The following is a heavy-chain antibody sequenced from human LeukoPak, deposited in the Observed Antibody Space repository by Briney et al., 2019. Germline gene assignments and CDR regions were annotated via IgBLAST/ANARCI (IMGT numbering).Heavy chain of an antibody. V-gene: IGHV3-33*06. CDR1: GFTFSCYG. CDR3: AKDNYRYCGGGTCYPLDY. D-gene: IGHD2-15*01. CDR2: IWYDGGNK. Sequence: GGSLRLSCAASGFTFSCYGMHWVRQAPGKGLEWVAVIWYDGGNKYYADSVKGRFTISRDNSKNTLYLQMNSLRAEDTAVYYCAKDNYRYCGGGTCYPLDYWGQGALVTVSS. J-gene: IGHJ4*02.